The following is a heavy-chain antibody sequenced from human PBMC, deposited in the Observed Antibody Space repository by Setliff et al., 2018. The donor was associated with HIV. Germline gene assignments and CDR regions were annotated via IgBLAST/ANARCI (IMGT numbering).Heavy chain of an antibody. CDR3: ARAERGYSYGPGDY. D-gene: IGHD5-18*01. CDR1: GGTFSNYV. Sequence: ASVKVSCKAYGGTFSNYVISWVRQAPGQGLEWMGWISAYNGNTNYAQKLQGRVTMTTDTSTSTAYMELRSLRSDDTAVYYCARAERGYSYGPGDYWGQGTLVTVSS. J-gene: IGHJ4*02. V-gene: IGHV1-18*01. CDR2: ISAYNGNT.